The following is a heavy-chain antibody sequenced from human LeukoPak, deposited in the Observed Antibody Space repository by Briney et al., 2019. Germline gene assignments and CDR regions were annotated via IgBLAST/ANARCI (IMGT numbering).Heavy chain of an antibody. V-gene: IGHV1-18*01. CDR2: SSAYNGNT. J-gene: IGHJ4*02. CDR3: ERDLYYYDSSGYYPFGY. D-gene: IGHD3-22*01. Sequence: GASVKVSCKASGYTVTSYGISWVRKAPGQGLEWMGWSSAYNGNTNYAQKLQGRVTTTTTTSSSTAYMELISLRSEDTAVYYCERDLYYYDSSGYYPFGYWGQGTLVTVSS. CDR1: GYTVTSYG.